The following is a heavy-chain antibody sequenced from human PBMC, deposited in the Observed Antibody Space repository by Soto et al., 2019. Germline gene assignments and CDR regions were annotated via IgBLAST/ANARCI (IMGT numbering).Heavy chain of an antibody. D-gene: IGHD3-22*01. V-gene: IGHV1-3*01. CDR1: GYTFTSYG. J-gene: IGHJ4*02. CDR3: ARGGYFDSSNYLAY. CDR2: INPGNGNT. Sequence: ASVKVSCKASGYTFTSYGINWVRQAPGRGLEWMGWINPGNGNTKCSQQFQGRVIIDRDTSASTAYMKLSSLRPEDTAAYYCARGGYFDSSNYLAYWGLGTLVTVSS.